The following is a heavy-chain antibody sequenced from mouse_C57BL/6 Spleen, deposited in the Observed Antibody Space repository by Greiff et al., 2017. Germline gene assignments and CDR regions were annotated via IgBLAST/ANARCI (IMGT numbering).Heavy chain of an antibody. Sequence: QVQLKESGAELARPGASVKLSCKASGYTFTSYGISWVKQRTGQGLEWIGEIYPRSGNTYYNEKFKGKATLTADKSSSTAYMELRSLTSEDSAVYFCAREADDGSSGDFDYWGQGTTLTVSS. D-gene: IGHD2-3*01. J-gene: IGHJ2*01. V-gene: IGHV1-81*01. CDR1: GYTFTSYG. CDR2: IYPRSGNT. CDR3: AREADDGSSGDFDY.